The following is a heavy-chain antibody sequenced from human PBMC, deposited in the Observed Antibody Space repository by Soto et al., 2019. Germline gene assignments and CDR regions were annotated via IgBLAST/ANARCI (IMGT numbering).Heavy chain of an antibody. CDR2: ISGSGVST. CDR3: AKDYYYDSPGYKRFDY. Sequence: RRLSCAASGFTFSSYAMSWVRQAPGKGLEWVSAISGSGVSTHYADSVKGRFTISRDNSKNTLYLQMNSPRADDTAVYYCAKDYYYDSPGYKRFDYWGQGTLVTVSS. V-gene: IGHV3-23*01. CDR1: GFTFSSYA. J-gene: IGHJ4*02. D-gene: IGHD3-22*01.